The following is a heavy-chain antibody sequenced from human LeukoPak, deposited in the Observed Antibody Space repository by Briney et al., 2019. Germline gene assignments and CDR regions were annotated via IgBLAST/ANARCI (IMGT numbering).Heavy chain of an antibody. CDR1: GGSISSGSYY. Sequence: PSETLSLTCTVSGGSISSGSYYWSWIRQPAGKGLEWIGRTHTTGSTNHNPSLKSRVTISVDTSKNQFSLKLSSVTAADTAVYYCARHLPGIAAADPSGYFDYWGQGTLVTVSS. CDR3: ARHLPGIAAADPSGYFDY. V-gene: IGHV4-61*02. CDR2: THTTGST. D-gene: IGHD6-13*01. J-gene: IGHJ4*02.